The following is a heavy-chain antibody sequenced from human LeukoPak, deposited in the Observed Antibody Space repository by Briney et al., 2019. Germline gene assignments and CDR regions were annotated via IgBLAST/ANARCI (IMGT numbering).Heavy chain of an antibody. CDR2: IKQDGSEK. CDR1: GFTFSSYW. CDR3: ARIPYDFWSGPYFDY. V-gene: IGHV3-7*01. J-gene: IGHJ4*02. D-gene: IGHD3-3*01. Sequence: GGSLRLSCAASGFTFSSYWMSWVSQAPGKGLEWVANIKQDGSEKYYVDSVKGRFTISRDNAKNSLYLQMNSLRAEDTAVYYCARIPYDFWSGPYFDYWGQGTLVTVSS.